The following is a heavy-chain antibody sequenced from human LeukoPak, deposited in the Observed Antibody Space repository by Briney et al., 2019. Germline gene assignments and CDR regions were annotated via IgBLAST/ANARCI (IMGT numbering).Heavy chain of an antibody. CDR2: INSDGSST. V-gene: IGHV3-74*01. D-gene: IGHD1-26*01. J-gene: IGHJ4*02. CDR1: GFIFSSYW. Sequence: GGSLRLSCAASGFIFSSYWMHWVRQAPGKGLVWVSRINSDGSSTSYADSVKGRFTISRDNAKDTLYLQMNSLRAKDTAVYYCARDTVIPYSQVGTTKDWGQGTLVTASS. CDR3: ARDTVIPYSQVGTTKD.